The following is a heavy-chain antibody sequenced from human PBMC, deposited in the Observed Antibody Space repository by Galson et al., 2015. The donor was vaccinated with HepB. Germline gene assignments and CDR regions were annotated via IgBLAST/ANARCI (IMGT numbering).Heavy chain of an antibody. CDR3: ARDPYDSSGYLVGYFDY. V-gene: IGHV1-18*01. CDR2: ISAYNGNT. Sequence: SVKVSCKATGYTFTSYGISWVRQAPGQGLEWMGWISAYNGNTNYAQKVQGRVTMTTDTSTSTAYMELRSLRSDDTAVYYCARDPYDSSGYLVGYFDYWGQGTLVTVSS. D-gene: IGHD3-22*01. J-gene: IGHJ4*02. CDR1: GYTFTSYG.